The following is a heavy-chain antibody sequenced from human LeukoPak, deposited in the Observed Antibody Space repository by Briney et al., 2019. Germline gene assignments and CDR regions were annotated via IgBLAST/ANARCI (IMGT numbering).Heavy chain of an antibody. V-gene: IGHV1-2*02. CDR3: AREGSRVGAPKPPSDY. D-gene: IGHD1-26*01. CDR2: INPNSGGT. J-gene: IGHJ4*02. Sequence: GASVKVSCKASGYTFSGYYTHWVRQAPGQGLEWVGWINPNSGGTNYAQNFQGRVTITRDTSISTVYMELSSLRSDDTAVYFCAREGSRVGAPKPPSDYWGQGTLVTVSS. CDR1: GYTFSGYY.